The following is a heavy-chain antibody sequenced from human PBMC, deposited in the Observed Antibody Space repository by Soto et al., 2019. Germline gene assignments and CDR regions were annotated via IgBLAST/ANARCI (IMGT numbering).Heavy chain of an antibody. D-gene: IGHD3-9*01. CDR2: INHSGST. Sequence: ASETLSLTCAVYGGSFSGYYWSWIRQPPGKWLEWIGEINHSGSTNYNPSLKSRVTISVDTSKNQFSLKLSSVTAADTAVYYCARARTYYDILTGYYSSFDYWGQGXLVTVYS. CDR3: ARARTYYDILTGYYSSFDY. CDR1: GGSFSGYY. J-gene: IGHJ4*02. V-gene: IGHV4-34*01.